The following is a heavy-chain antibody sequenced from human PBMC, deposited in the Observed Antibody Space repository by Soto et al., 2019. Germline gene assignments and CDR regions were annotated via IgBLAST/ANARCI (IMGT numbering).Heavy chain of an antibody. Sequence: PGGSLRLSCAASGFTVSSNYMSWVRQAPGKGLEWVSVIYNGGSTYYADSVKGRFTISRDNSKNTLYLQMNSLRAEDTAVYYCARARIPSGRDVWGQGTTSIVSS. CDR3: ARARIPSGRDV. CDR2: IYNGGST. J-gene: IGHJ6*02. CDR1: GFTVSSNY. V-gene: IGHV3-66*01.